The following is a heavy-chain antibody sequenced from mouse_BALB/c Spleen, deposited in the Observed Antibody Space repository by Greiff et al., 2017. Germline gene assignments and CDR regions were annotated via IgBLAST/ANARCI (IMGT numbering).Heavy chain of an antibody. V-gene: IGHV5-17*02. J-gene: IGHJ4*01. Sequence: EVQVVESGGGLVQPGGSRKLSCAASGFTFSSFGMHWVRQAPEKGLEWVAYISSGSSTIYYADTVKGRFTISRDNPKNTLFLQMTSLRSEDTAMYYCAIPGTGAMDYWGQGTSVTVSS. D-gene: IGHD4-1*01. CDR3: AIPGTGAMDY. CDR2: ISSGSSTI. CDR1: GFTFSSFG.